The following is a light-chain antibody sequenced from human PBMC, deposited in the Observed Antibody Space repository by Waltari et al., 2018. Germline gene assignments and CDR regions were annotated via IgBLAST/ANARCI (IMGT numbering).Light chain of an antibody. CDR3: CSYAGVTTFYV. V-gene: IGLV2-23*03. Sequence: QSALTPPASASASPGQSITISCTGTSNAVGSYNLVSSSQQRPGKAPKFIIYEGNRRPSGLSSRFSGSKSGNTAALTISGLQAEDEADYFCCSYAGVTTFYVFGTGTRVTVL. CDR1: SNAVGSYNL. J-gene: IGLJ1*01. CDR2: EGN.